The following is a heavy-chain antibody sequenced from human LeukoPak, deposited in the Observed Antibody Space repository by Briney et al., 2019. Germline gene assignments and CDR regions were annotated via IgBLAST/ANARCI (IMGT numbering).Heavy chain of an antibody. CDR3: VAWGPSGGYSPAPPPHY. J-gene: IGHJ4*02. V-gene: IGHV1-58*02. CDR1: GFTFTSSA. CDR2: IVVGSGNT. Sequence: ASVKVSCKASGFTFTSSAMQWVRQARGQRLEWIGWIVVGSGNTNYAQKFQERVTITRDMSTSTAYMGLSSLRSEDTAVYYCVAWGPSGGYSPAPPPHYWGQGTLVTVSS. D-gene: IGHD1-26*01.